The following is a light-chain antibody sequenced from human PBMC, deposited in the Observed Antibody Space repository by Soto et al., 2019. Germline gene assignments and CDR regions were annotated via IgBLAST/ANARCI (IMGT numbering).Light chain of an antibody. CDR2: DAS. V-gene: IGKV1-5*01. Sequence: DIQMTQSPSTLSASVGDRVTITCRASQSMSSWLAWYQQKPGKAPKLLIYDASSLESGVPSRFSGSGSGTESTLTISTLQPDDFATYYCQQYNSYSQTFGQGTKVDIK. CDR1: QSMSSW. CDR3: QQYNSYSQT. J-gene: IGKJ1*01.